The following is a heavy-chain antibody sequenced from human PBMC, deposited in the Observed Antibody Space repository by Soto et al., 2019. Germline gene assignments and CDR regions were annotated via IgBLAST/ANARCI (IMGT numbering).Heavy chain of an antibody. CDR2: IYYSGTT. Sequence: QVQLEESGPGLVKPSPTLSLTCSVSGGSFSSDSFIWSWVRQFPGKGLEWIGYIYYSGTTYYNPSLRSRVMMSVDTSKNQFSLHLSSVTAADTAVYYCARDHKWDGMDVWGQGATVTVSS. CDR1: GGSFSSDSFI. V-gene: IGHV4-31*03. J-gene: IGHJ6*02. D-gene: IGHD1-26*01. CDR3: ARDHKWDGMDV.